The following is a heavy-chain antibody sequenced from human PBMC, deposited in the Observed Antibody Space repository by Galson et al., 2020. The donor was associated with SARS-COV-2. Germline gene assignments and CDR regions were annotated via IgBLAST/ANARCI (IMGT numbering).Heavy chain of an antibody. CDR2: IYHTGNT. Sequence: SETLSLTCTVSGFSISSGYFWGWIRQPPGQGLQWIGDIYHTGNTYYNPSLKSRLTISVDTSKNQFSLKLHSVTAADTAVYYCARRRPVFEGSGYNLYHFDFWGQGTLITVSS. J-gene: IGHJ4*02. CDR1: GFSISSGYF. CDR3: ARRRPVFEGSGYNLYHFDF. D-gene: IGHD3-22*01. V-gene: IGHV4-38-2*02.